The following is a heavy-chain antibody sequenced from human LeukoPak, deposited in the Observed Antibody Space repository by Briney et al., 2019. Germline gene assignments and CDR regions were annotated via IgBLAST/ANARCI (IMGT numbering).Heavy chain of an antibody. CDR2: ISSSSSTV. V-gene: IGHV3-48*01. D-gene: IGHD4-11*01. CDR1: GFTFSSYS. CDR3: ASASKIGS. Sequence: PGGSLRLSCAASGFTFSSYSMNWVRQAPGKGLEWVSYISSSSSTVYYADSVKGRFTISRDNAKNSLYLQMNSLRAEDTAVYYCASASKIGSWGQGTLVTVSS. J-gene: IGHJ4*02.